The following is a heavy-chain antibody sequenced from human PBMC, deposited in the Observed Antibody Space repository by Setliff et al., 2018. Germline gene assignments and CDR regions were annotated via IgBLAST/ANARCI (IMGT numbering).Heavy chain of an antibody. V-gene: IGHV1-2*04. CDR2: INPNSGGT. CDR1: GYTFTSYG. J-gene: IGHJ3*01. CDR3: ARSDHLVVDGFDV. D-gene: IGHD3-16*01. Sequence: VASVKVSCKASGYTFTSYGISWVRQAPGQGLEWMGWINPNSGGTNYAQKFQGWVTMTRDTSITTAYMELSRLTSDDMAVYFCARSDHLVVDGFDVWGQGTMVTVSS.